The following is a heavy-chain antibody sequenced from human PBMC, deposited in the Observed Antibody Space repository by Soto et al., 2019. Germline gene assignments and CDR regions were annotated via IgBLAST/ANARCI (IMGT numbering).Heavy chain of an antibody. D-gene: IGHD1-7*01. J-gene: IGHJ4*02. Sequence: QEQLVESGGGVVQPGTSLRLSCAVPGGIFHGYGMHWVRQAPGKGLERVAIIRFDGSNEEYADSVKGRFTISRDNSKNTLYLQMNTLGAEDTAVYYCARDGIGGTVFRGYLDYWGRGTVVTVSS. CDR2: IRFDGSNE. CDR3: ARDGIGGTVFRGYLDY. CDR1: GGIFHGYG. V-gene: IGHV3-33*01.